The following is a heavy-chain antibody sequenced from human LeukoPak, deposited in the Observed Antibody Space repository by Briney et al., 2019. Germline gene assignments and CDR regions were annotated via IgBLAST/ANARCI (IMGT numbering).Heavy chain of an antibody. D-gene: IGHD1-1*01. CDR3: ARSTTGTTGDDAFDI. CDR1: GYTVSSYY. J-gene: IGHJ3*02. CDR2: LSPGGGGS. Sequence: GASVKVSCEASGYTVSSYYMHWMRQAPGQGLEWMGILSPGGGGSSYAQKLQGRATLTRATSTNTVYMELSSLRSEDTAVYYCARSTTGTTGDDAFDIWGQGTMVTVSS. V-gene: IGHV1-46*04.